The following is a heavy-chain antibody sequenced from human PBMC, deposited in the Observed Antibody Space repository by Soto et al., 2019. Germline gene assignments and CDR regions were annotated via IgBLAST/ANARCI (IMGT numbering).Heavy chain of an antibody. Sequence: GGSLRLSCAASGFTFSSYAMSWVRQAPGKGLELVSAISGSGGSTYYADSVKGRFTISRDNSKNTLYLQMDSLRAEDTAVYYCATQITGTTKSNYWAQGTLVTVSS. J-gene: IGHJ4*02. CDR1: GFTFSSYA. D-gene: IGHD1-7*01. CDR3: ATQITGTTKSNY. CDR2: ISGSGGST. V-gene: IGHV3-23*01.